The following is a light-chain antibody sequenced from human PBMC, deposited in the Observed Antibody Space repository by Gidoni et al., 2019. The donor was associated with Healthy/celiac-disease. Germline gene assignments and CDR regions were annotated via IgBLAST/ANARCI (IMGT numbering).Light chain of an antibody. J-gene: IGKJ1*01. CDR1: QGISSC. CDR2: TAS. V-gene: IGKV1-8*01. CDR3: QQYYSYPDT. Sequence: AIRLTQPPSTFSASTGDRVTITCRASQGISSCLAWYQQKPGKAPKLLIYTASTLQSGVPSRFSGSGSGTDFTLTISCLQSEDFATYYCQQYYSYPDTFXQXTKVEIK.